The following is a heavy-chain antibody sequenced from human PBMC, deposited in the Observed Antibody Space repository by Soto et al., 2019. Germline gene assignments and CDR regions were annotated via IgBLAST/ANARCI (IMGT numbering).Heavy chain of an antibody. V-gene: IGHV4-31*03. D-gene: IGHD2-21*01. CDR2: IYYSGST. Sequence: QVQLRESGPGLVKPSQTLSLTCTVSGGSISSASYYWSWIRQSPGKGLEWIGYIYYSGSTFYNPSLTGRRTISRDTSKNQFSLKLSSVTAADTAVYYCARGGGGDGSNDFDYWGQGVLVTVSS. CDR3: ARGGGGDGSNDFDY. CDR1: GGSISSASYY. J-gene: IGHJ4*02.